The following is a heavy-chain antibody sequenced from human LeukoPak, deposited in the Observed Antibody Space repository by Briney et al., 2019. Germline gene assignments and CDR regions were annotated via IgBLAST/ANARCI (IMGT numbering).Heavy chain of an antibody. V-gene: IGHV3-21*01. CDR2: ISSSSSYI. Sequence: GGSLRLSCAASGFTFSSYSMNWVRQAPGKGLEWVSSISSSSSYIYYADSVKRRFTLSRDNAKNSLYLQMNSLRAEDTAVYYCARERGFGQQLIGYWGQGTLVTVSS. CDR3: ARERGFGQQLIGY. CDR1: GFTFSSYS. D-gene: IGHD6-13*01. J-gene: IGHJ4*02.